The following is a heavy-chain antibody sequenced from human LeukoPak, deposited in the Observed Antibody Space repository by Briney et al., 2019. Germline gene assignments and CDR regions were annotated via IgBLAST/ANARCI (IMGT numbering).Heavy chain of an antibody. CDR1: GGSISSGSYY. CDR3: AREVHGDIDY. CDR2: IYTSGST. V-gene: IGHV4-61*02. Sequence: SETLSPTCTVSGGSISSGSYYWSWIRQPAGKGLEWIGRIYTSGSTNYNPSLKSRVTISVDTSKNQFSLKLSSVTAADTAVYYCAREVHGDIDYWGQGTLVTVSS. D-gene: IGHD4-17*01. J-gene: IGHJ4*02.